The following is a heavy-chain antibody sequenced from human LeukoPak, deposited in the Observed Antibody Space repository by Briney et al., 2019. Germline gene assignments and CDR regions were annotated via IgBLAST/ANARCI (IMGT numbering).Heavy chain of an antibody. D-gene: IGHD3-22*01. J-gene: IGHJ4*02. CDR3: ARDQRYYDSSGYYYPYFDY. Sequence: PGGSLRLSCAASGFTVSSNYMSWVRQSPGKGLEWGSIIYSGGSTYYADSVKGRYTISRDNSKNTRYLQMNSLRAEDTAVYYCARDQRYYDSSGYYYPYFDYWGQGTLVTVSS. CDR1: GFTVSSNY. CDR2: IYSGGST. V-gene: IGHV3-66*01.